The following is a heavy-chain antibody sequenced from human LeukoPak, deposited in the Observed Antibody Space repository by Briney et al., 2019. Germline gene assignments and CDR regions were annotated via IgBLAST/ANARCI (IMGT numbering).Heavy chain of an antibody. J-gene: IGHJ4*02. D-gene: IGHD2-15*01. CDR3: AKDLSGGSCVDY. CDR1: GFTFSSYN. V-gene: IGHV3-48*01. Sequence: GGSLRLSCAASGFTFSSYNMNWVRQAPGKGLEWVSYISSSSDTIYYADSVKGRFTISRDNAKNSLYLQMNSLRAEDTAVYYCAKDLSGGSCVDYWGQGTLVTVSS. CDR2: ISSSSDTI.